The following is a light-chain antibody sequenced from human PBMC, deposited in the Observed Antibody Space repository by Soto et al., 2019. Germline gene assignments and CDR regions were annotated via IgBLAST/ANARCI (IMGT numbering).Light chain of an antibody. CDR1: QSVSNNY. CDR2: DAS. CDR3: QQRSNWIT. V-gene: IGKV3D-20*02. J-gene: IGKJ5*01. Sequence: IVMTQSPGTLSVSPGERATLSCRASQSVSNNYLAWYQQKPGQAPRLLIYDASTRATGIPARFSASGSGTDFTLTISSLEPEDFAVYYCQQRSNWITFGQGTRLEIK.